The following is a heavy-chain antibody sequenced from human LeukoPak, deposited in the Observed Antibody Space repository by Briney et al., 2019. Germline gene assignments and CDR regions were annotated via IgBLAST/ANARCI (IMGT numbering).Heavy chain of an antibody. CDR2: VYYTGST. CDR3: ARDSSGQPTYYYYYMDV. J-gene: IGHJ6*03. Sequence: SETLSLTCSVSDGSINTISDYWGWVRQPPGKGLEWIGSVYYTGSTYYNAPFKSRVTISIDTSKNQFSLSLSAVTAADTAMYYCARDSSGQPTYYYYYMDVWGKGTTVTVSS. D-gene: IGHD6-19*01. V-gene: IGHV4-39*07. CDR1: DGSINTISDY.